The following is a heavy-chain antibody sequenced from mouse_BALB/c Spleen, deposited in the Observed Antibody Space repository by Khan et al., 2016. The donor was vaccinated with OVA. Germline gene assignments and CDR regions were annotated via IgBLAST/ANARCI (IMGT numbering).Heavy chain of an antibody. CDR3: ARSLYYSYGYSLDC. Sequence: EVHVKQSGPGLVKPSQSLSLTCTVTGYSITSDYAWNWIRQFPGNKLEWMGYISSTGSTSYNPSLKSRISITRDTSKNPFFLQLNSVTTEDTATYYCARSLYYSYGYSLDCWGRGTSVTVSS. V-gene: IGHV3-2*02. CDR1: GYSITSDYA. J-gene: IGHJ4*01. CDR2: ISSTGST. D-gene: IGHD2-14*01.